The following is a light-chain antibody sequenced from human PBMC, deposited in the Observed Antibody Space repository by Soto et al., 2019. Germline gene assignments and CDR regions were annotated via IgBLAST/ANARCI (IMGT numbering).Light chain of an antibody. Sequence: EIVLTQSPATLSLSPGERATLSCRASQSVSNYLAWFQQKPGQAPRLLIYDASNRATGIPARFSGSGSGTDLTLTISSLEPEDFAVYYCQQRSSWPLLTFSGGTKVEI. V-gene: IGKV3-11*01. CDR3: QQRSSWPLLT. J-gene: IGKJ4*01. CDR1: QSVSNY. CDR2: DAS.